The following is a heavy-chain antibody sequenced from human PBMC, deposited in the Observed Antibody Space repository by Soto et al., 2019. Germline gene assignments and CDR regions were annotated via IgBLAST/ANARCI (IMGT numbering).Heavy chain of an antibody. CDR3: ATVWGGGDNDY. CDR1: GITFNTYA. Sequence: GGSLRLSCATSGITFNTYAVSWVRQAPGKGLEWVCAFSGGTGRTYYADSVRGRFTLSSDNSENTLYLQMNSLRAEDTAVYYCATVWGGGDNDYWGQGTLVTVSS. V-gene: IGHV3-23*01. CDR2: FSGGTGRT. D-gene: IGHD2-21*02. J-gene: IGHJ4*02.